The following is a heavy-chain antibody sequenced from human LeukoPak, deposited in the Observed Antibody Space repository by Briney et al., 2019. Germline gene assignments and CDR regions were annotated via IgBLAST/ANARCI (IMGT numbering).Heavy chain of an antibody. CDR2: IIPIFGTA. CDR1: GYTFTGYY. V-gene: IGHV1-69*13. J-gene: IGHJ4*02. Sequence: ASVKVSCKASGYTFTGYYVHWVRQAPGQGLEWMGGIIPIFGTANYAQKFQGRVTITADESTSTAYMELSSLRSEDTAVYYCARNWGSYYFDYWGQGTLVTVSS. CDR3: ARNWGSYYFDY. D-gene: IGHD7-27*01.